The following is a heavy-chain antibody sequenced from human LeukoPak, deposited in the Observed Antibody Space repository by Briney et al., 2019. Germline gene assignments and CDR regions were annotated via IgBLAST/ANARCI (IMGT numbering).Heavy chain of an antibody. V-gene: IGHV6-1*01. Sequence: SQTLSLTCAISGDSVSSNSVTWNWIRQSPSRGLEGLARTYYRSKWYNDYAVSVEGRITINPDTSKNQFSLQLNSVTPEDTAMYYCTRARGGSLDYWGQGTPVTVSS. CDR1: GDSVSSNSVT. CDR2: TYYRSKWYN. J-gene: IGHJ4*02. D-gene: IGHD2-15*01. CDR3: TRARGGSLDY.